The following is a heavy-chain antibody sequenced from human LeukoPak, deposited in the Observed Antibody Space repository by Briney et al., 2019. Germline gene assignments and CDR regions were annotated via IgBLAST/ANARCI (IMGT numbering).Heavy chain of an antibody. D-gene: IGHD5-12*01. J-gene: IGHJ6*03. CDR3: AKDEATIGYSYYYMDV. V-gene: IGHV3-30*02. CDR2: VRYDSTKK. Sequence: GGSLRLSCAASGFTFSGYGMHWVRQSPGKGLEWVAFVRYDSTKKYYADSVKGRFTISRDNFKNTLDLQMNSLRPEDTAVYHCAKDEATIGYSYYYMDVWGKGTMVTISS. CDR1: GFTFSGYG.